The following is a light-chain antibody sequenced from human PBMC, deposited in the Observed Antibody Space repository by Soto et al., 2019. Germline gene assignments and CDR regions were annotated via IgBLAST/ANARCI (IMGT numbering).Light chain of an antibody. CDR1: QDISNY. V-gene: IGKV1-9*01. Sequence: DIQMTQSPSFLSASVGDRVTITCRASQDISNYLAWYLQKPGEAPKFLIYATSTLQSGVPPRFSGSGSGTEFTLTISSLQPEDFATYYCQQVNSYPLTFGGGTKVEIK. CDR2: ATS. CDR3: QQVNSYPLT. J-gene: IGKJ4*01.